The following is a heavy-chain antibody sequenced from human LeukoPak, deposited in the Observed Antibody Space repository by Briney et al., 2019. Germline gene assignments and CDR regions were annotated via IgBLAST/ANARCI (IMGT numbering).Heavy chain of an antibody. CDR3: ARDQSLAVAGPYFDY. V-gene: IGHV1-69*13. Sequence: SVKVSCKASGYTFTSYGISWVRQAPGQGLEWMGGIIPIFGTANYAQKFQGRVTITADESTSTAYMELSSLRSEDTAVYYCARDQSLAVAGPYFDYWGQGTLVTVSS. CDR2: IIPIFGTA. D-gene: IGHD6-19*01. CDR1: GYTFTSYG. J-gene: IGHJ4*02.